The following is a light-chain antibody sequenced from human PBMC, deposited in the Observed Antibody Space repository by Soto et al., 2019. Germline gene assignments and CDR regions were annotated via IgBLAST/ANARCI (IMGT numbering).Light chain of an antibody. CDR2: XXN. V-gene: IGLV2-8*01. Sequence: QSALTQPPSASGSPGQSVTISCTGTSSDVGGYNYVSWYQQHPGKVPKLMVXXXNXRXSXXPXRXXGSKSGNTASLTVAGLQAEXXADYYCTSYAGGNNVFGTGTKVTVL. J-gene: IGLJ1*01. CDR1: SSDVGGYNY. CDR3: TSYAGGNNV.